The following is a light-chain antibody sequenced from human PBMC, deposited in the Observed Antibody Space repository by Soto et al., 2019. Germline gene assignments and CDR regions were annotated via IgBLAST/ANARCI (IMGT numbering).Light chain of an antibody. CDR1: SGHSSYA. CDR3: QTWGTGIQAV. Sequence: QLVLTQSPSASASLGASVKLTCTLSSGHSSYAIAWHQQQPAKGPRYLMKLNSDGSHSKGDGIPDRFSGSSSGAERYLTISSLQSEDEADYYCQTWGTGIQAVFGGGTQLTVL. CDR2: LNSDGSH. V-gene: IGLV4-69*01. J-gene: IGLJ7*01.